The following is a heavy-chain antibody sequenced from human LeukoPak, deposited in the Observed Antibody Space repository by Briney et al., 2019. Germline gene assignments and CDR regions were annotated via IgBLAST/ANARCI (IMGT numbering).Heavy chain of an antibody. CDR3: AKDVYDYYDSSGYYIGLDY. J-gene: IGHJ4*02. Sequence: GGSLRLSCAASGFTFSSYAMHWVRQAPGKGLEWVAVISYDGSNKYYADSVKGRFTISRDNAKNSLYLQMNSLRAEDTALYYCAKDVYDYYDSSGYYIGLDYWGQGTLVTVSS. V-gene: IGHV3-30-3*01. CDR1: GFTFSSYA. D-gene: IGHD3-22*01. CDR2: ISYDGSNK.